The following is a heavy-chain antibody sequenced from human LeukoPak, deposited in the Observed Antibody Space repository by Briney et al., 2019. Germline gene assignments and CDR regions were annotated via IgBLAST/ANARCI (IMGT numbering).Heavy chain of an antibody. Sequence: GGSLRLSCTASGFSFSGTDMNWVRQAPGEGLEWVSHISSSGTAIYYADSMKGRFTISRDNAKNSLYLQMNSLRAEDTAVYYCATDWTYWGQGTLVTVSS. CDR3: ATDWTY. V-gene: IGHV3-48*01. J-gene: IGHJ4*02. CDR2: ISSSGTAI. CDR1: GFSFSGTD. D-gene: IGHD3/OR15-3a*01.